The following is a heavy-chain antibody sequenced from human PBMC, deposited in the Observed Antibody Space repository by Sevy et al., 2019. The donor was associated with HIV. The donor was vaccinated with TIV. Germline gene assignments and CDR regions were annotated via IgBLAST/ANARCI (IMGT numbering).Heavy chain of an antibody. Sequence: GGSLRLSWAAAGFSLNSYWMSWVRQAPGKGLGWVANIKQDGSVKYYVDSVKGRFTISRDNARNLLYLQMNSLRAEDTALYYCVRAIAADGSFWGQGTLVTVSS. D-gene: IGHD6-13*01. CDR1: GFSLNSYW. J-gene: IGHJ4*02. CDR2: IKQDGSVK. CDR3: VRAIAADGSF. V-gene: IGHV3-7*01.